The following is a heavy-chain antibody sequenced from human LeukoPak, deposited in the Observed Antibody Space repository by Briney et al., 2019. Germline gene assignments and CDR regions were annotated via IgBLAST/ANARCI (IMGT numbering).Heavy chain of an antibody. CDR3: AKVRDYFDSSGYRYYVDY. J-gene: IGHJ4*02. CDR1: GFTFSSYA. V-gene: IGHV3-23*01. D-gene: IGHD3-22*01. CDR2: ISGSGGST. Sequence: GGSLRLSCAASGFTFSSYAMSWVRQAPGKGLEWVSSISGSGGSTYYADSVKGRFTISRDNFKNTLYLQMNSLRAEDTAVYYCAKVRDYFDSSGYRYYVDYWGQGTLVTVSS.